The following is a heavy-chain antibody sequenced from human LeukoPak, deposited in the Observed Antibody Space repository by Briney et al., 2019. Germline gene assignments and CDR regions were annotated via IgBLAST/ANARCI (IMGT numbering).Heavy chain of an antibody. Sequence: GGSLRLSCAASGFTFSDYYMSWIRQAPGKGLEWVSAISGSGGSTYYADSVKGRFTISRDNSKNTLYLQMNSLRAEDTAVYYCAKDSLYYDFWSAYWGYFDYWGQGTLVTVSS. V-gene: IGHV3-23*01. CDR2: ISGSGGST. D-gene: IGHD3-3*01. J-gene: IGHJ4*02. CDR1: GFTFSDYY. CDR3: AKDSLYYDFWSAYWGYFDY.